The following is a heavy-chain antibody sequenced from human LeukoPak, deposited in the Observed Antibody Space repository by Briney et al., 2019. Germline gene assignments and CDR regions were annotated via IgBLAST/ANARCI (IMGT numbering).Heavy chain of an antibody. V-gene: IGHV4-4*07. CDR1: GGSISSYY. Sequence: PSETLSLTCTVSGGSISSYYWSWIRQPAGKGLEWIGRIYTSGSTNYNPSLKSRVTMSVDTSKNQFSLKLSPVAAADTAVYYCARVVVSGIAVAGSKYNWFDPWGQGTLVTVSS. CDR2: IYTSGST. J-gene: IGHJ5*02. CDR3: ARVVVSGIAVAGSKYNWFDP. D-gene: IGHD6-19*01.